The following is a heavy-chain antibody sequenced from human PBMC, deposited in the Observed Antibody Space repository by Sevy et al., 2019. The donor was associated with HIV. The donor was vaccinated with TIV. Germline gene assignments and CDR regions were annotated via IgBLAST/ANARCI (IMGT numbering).Heavy chain of an antibody. CDR2: MYPGDSDT. V-gene: IGHV5-51*01. J-gene: IGHJ3*02. Sequence: GESLKISCKGSGYSFTSYWIGWVRQMPGKGLEWMGIMYPGDSDTRYSPSFQGQVTISADKSISTAYLPWSRLKAWDTAMYYCARQRGTIHAFDIWGQGTMVTVSS. D-gene: IGHD1-7*01. CDR3: ARQRGTIHAFDI. CDR1: GYSFTSYW.